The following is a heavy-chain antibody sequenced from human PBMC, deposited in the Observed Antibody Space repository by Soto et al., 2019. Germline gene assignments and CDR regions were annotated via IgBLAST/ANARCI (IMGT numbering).Heavy chain of an antibody. J-gene: IGHJ4*02. D-gene: IGHD1-1*01. V-gene: IGHV4-34*01. Sequence: SETLSLPCAVYGGSFSGYYWSWIRQPPGKGLEWIGEINHSGSTNYNPSLKSRVTISVDTSKNQFSLKLSSVTAADTAVYYCARGYGRNVDYWGQGTLVTVS. CDR2: INHSGST. CDR1: GGSFSGYY. CDR3: ARGYGRNVDY.